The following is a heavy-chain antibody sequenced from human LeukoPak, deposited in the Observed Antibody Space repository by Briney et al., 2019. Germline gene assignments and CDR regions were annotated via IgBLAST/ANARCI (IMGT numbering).Heavy chain of an antibody. V-gene: IGHV4-34*01. CDR2: INHSGTT. D-gene: IGHD5-24*01. CDR1: GGSFSSYY. CDR3: ARGWLLRRATITRYFDC. J-gene: IGHJ4*02. Sequence: PSETLSLTCAVSGGSFSSYYWSWIRQPPGKGLEWIGEINHSGTTNYNPSLKSRVTISVDTSKNQFSLTLSSVTAADTAVYYCARGWLLRRATITRYFDCWGEG.